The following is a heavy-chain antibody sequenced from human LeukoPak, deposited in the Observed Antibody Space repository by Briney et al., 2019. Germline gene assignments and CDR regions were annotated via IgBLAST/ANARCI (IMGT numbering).Heavy chain of an antibody. CDR3: ARAYYDFWSGPDY. J-gene: IGHJ4*02. V-gene: IGHV3-30-3*01. D-gene: IGHD3-3*01. Sequence: GGSLRLSCAASGFTLSSYAMHWVSQAPGKGLEWVAVISYDGSNKYYADSVKGRFTISRDNSKNTLYLQMNSLRAEDTAVYYCARAYYDFWSGPDYWGQGALVTVSS. CDR1: GFTLSSYA. CDR2: ISYDGSNK.